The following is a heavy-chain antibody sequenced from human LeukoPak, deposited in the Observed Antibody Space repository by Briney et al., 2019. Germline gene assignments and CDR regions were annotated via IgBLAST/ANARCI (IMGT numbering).Heavy chain of an antibody. J-gene: IGHJ4*02. CDR3: ARGGIATVHY. Sequence: SETLSLTCTVSGGSISSGGYYWTWIRQHPGKGLEWIGYIYYSGSTNYNPSLKSRVTISVDTSKNQFSLKLSSVTAADTAVYYCARGGIATVHYWGQGTLVTVSS. V-gene: IGHV4-61*08. CDR1: GGSISSGGYY. CDR2: IYYSGST. D-gene: IGHD2-21*01.